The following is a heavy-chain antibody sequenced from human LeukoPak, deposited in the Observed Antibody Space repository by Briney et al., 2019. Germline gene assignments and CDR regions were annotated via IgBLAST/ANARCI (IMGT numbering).Heavy chain of an antibody. CDR2: TSSSDAGT. CDR3: AKGESVRGVIINDY. J-gene: IGHJ4*02. CDR1: GFTLSTYA. Sequence: GGSLRLSCAASGFTLSTYAMSWVRQTPGKGLEWVAATSSSDAGTYHADSVKGRFTISRDNSKNTLYLQMNSLRAEDTAVYYCAKGESVRGVIINDYWGQGTLVTVSS. V-gene: IGHV3-23*01. D-gene: IGHD3-10*01.